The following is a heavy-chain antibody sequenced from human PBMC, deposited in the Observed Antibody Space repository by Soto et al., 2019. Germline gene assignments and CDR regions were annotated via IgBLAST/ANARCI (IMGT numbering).Heavy chain of an antibody. CDR3: ARVVGGAYYAFDY. Sequence: WTWIRQPPGKGLEWIGYIDYSGSTYYSPSLKSRVTISRDTSKNQFSLKLGSVTAADTAVYYCARVVGGAYYAFDYWGQGTLVTVSS. D-gene: IGHD3-22*01. J-gene: IGHJ4*02. V-gene: IGHV4-31*02. CDR2: IDYSGST.